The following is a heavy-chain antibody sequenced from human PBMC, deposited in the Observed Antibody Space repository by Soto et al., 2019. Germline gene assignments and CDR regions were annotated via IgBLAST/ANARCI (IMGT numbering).Heavy chain of an antibody. J-gene: IGHJ6*02. CDR2: IYYSGTT. D-gene: IGHD2-15*01. V-gene: IGHV4-39*01. CDR1: GGSITSGSYY. Sequence: QLQLQESGPGLVKPSETLSLSCTVSGGSITSGSYYWGWIRQPPGKGLEWIGSIYYSGTTYYNPSPKGRVTISVDTSKNQFPLKLSSVTAADTAVYYCARQFRLALDVWGQGTTVTVSS. CDR3: ARQFRLALDV.